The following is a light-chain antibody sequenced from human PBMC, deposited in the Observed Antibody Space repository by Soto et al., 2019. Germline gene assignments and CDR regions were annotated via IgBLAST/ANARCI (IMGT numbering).Light chain of an antibody. Sequence: QSVLTQPASVSGSPVQSITISCTGTSSDVGGYNYVSWYQQYPGKAPKVMIYDVSNRPSGVSNRFSGSKSGDTASLTISGLQAEDEADYYCSSYTRSSTLYVFGTGTKVTVL. CDR1: SSDVGGYNY. CDR3: SSYTRSSTLYV. J-gene: IGLJ1*01. CDR2: DVS. V-gene: IGLV2-14*03.